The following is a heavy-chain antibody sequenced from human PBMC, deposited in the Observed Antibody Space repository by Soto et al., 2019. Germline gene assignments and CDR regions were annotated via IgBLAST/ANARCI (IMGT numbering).Heavy chain of an antibody. CDR1: GFTFSSYA. Sequence: HPGGSLRLSCAASGFTFSSYAMHWVRQAPGKGLEWVAVISYDGSNKYYADSVKGRFTISRDNSKNTLYLQMNSLRAEDTAVYYCARVLYSSSWDALYYYYYGMDVWGQGTTVTVSS. J-gene: IGHJ6*02. V-gene: IGHV3-30-3*01. CDR2: ISYDGSNK. CDR3: ARVLYSSSWDALYYYYYGMDV. D-gene: IGHD6-13*01.